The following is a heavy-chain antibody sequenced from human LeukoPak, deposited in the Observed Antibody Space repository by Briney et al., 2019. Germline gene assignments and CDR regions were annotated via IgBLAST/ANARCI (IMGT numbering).Heavy chain of an antibody. CDR2: ISGSGGST. CDR1: GFTFSSYA. J-gene: IGHJ4*02. Sequence: GGSLRLSCAASGFTFSSYAMSWVRQAPGKGLEWVSAISGSGGSTYYADSVKGRFTISRDNSKNTLYLQMNSLRAEDTAVYYCAKFTQYSSSWYEGSFDYWGQGTLVTVSS. V-gene: IGHV3-23*01. D-gene: IGHD6-13*01. CDR3: AKFTQYSSSWYEGSFDY.